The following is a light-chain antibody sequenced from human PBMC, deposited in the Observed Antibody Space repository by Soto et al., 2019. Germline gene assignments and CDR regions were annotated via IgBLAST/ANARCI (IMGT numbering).Light chain of an antibody. CDR1: TPNIGSNV. J-gene: IGLJ3*02. CDR2: SDN. CDR3: ASWDDSLSVWV. Sequence: QLVLTQSPSASGTPGQRVTISCSGSTPNIGSNVVDWFQQFPGTAPKLLIYSDNQRPSGVPDRFSGSRSGTSASLAISGLQSEDEADYYCASWDDSLSVWVFGGGTKVTVL. V-gene: IGLV1-44*01.